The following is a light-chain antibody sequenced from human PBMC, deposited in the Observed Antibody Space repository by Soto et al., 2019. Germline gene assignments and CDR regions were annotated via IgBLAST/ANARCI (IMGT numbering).Light chain of an antibody. Sequence: QSALTQPPSASGSPGQSVTISCTGTSSDVGGYNYVYWYQQHPGKAPKLMIYEVSKRPSGVPDRFSGSKSGNTASLTVSGLQAADEADYFCSSYAGNKNVVFGGGTQLTVL. V-gene: IGLV2-8*01. CDR3: SSYAGNKNVV. CDR2: EVS. CDR1: SSDVGGYNY. J-gene: IGLJ2*01.